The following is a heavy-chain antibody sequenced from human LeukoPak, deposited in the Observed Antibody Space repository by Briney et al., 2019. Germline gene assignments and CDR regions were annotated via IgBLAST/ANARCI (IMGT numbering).Heavy chain of an antibody. Sequence: PGGSLRLSCAASGFTFSHYWMSWVRQAPGKGLEWVANIKQDGSEKYYMDSVKGRFTISRDNSKNTLYLQMNSLRAEDTAVYYCAKEPGAGSSQVVYYFDYWGQGTLVTVSS. CDR1: GFTFSHYW. D-gene: IGHD6-13*01. V-gene: IGHV3-7*01. CDR3: AKEPGAGSSQVVYYFDY. J-gene: IGHJ4*02. CDR2: IKQDGSEK.